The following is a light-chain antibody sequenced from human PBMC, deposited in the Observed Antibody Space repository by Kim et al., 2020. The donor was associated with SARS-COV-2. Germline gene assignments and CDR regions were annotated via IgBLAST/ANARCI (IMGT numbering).Light chain of an antibody. Sequence: RERPTHSCRASQSVSSNLAGYQQTPAQAPRLLIYGASTRATRIPASISGSGSGTEFTLTNNNLQSEDLAVYYWQQYNNWPPGYTFGQGTKLEI. J-gene: IGKJ2*01. CDR2: GAS. CDR1: QSVSSN. CDR3: QQYNNWPPGYT. V-gene: IGKV3-15*01.